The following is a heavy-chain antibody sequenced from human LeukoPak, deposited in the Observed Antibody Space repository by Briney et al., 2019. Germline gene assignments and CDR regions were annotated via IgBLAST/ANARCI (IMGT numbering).Heavy chain of an antibody. CDR3: ARDWTVAGPTAFDI. CDR2: INPNSGGT. V-gene: IGHV1-2*02. J-gene: IGHJ3*02. Sequence: ASVKVSCKSSGYTFNSYGITWVRQAPGQGLEWMGWINPNSGGTNYAQKFQGRVTMTRDTSISTAYMELSRLRSDDTAVYYCARDWTVAGPTAFDIWGQGTMVTVSS. CDR1: GYTFNSYG. D-gene: IGHD6-19*01.